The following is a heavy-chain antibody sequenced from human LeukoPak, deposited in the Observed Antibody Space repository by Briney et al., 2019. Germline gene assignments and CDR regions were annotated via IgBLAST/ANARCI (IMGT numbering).Heavy chain of an antibody. CDR3: ASHQHCSSTSCYDY. CDR1: GGTFSSYA. D-gene: IGHD2-2*01. CDR2: IFPIFGTA. Sequence: GASVQISCKASGGTFSSYAISWVRQAPGQGLEWMGGIFPIFGTANYAQKFQGRVTITADESTSTAYMELSSLRSEDTAVYYCASHQHCSSTSCYDYWGQGTLVTVSS. J-gene: IGHJ4*02. V-gene: IGHV1-69*13.